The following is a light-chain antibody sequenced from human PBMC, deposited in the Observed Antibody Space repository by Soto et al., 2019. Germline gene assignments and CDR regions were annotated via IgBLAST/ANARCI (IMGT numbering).Light chain of an antibody. CDR2: MND. Sequence: QSVLTQPPSASGNPGQRLTISCSGSTSNILRNYVYWYRQFPGTAPRLLISMNDQRPSGVPDRFSGSQSGTSASLAISGLRSEDEADYYCASWDDSLSGYVFGTGTKVTVL. CDR3: ASWDDSLSGYV. J-gene: IGLJ1*01. V-gene: IGLV1-47*01. CDR1: TSNILRNY.